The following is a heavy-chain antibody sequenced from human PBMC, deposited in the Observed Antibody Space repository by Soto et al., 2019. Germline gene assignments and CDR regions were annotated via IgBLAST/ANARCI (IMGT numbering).Heavy chain of an antibody. J-gene: IGHJ4*02. CDR3: ARDPDYDYIWGSYRFSYLDY. CDR1: GFTFSSYW. CDR2: IKQDVSEK. D-gene: IGHD3-16*02. Sequence: EVQLVESGGGLVQPGGSLRLSCAASGFTFSSYWMRWVRQAPGKGLEWVANIKQDVSEKYYVDSVKGLFTISRDNAKNSLYLQMNSLRAEDTAVYYCARDPDYDYIWGSYRFSYLDYWGQGTLVTVSS. V-gene: IGHV3-7*01.